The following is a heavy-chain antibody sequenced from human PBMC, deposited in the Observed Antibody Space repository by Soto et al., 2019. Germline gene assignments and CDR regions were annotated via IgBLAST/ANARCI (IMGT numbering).Heavy chain of an antibody. Sequence: SETLCLTYTVSGGSIGGNTYYWGWIRQPPGKGLEWIGNFYYSGSSYYNPSLKSRVTISLDTAKNQFSLKLDSVTAADTAVYYCARLGGYYQALDSWGQGTLVTVSS. CDR2: FYYSGSS. CDR3: ARLGGYYQALDS. D-gene: IGHD3-22*01. CDR1: GGSIGGNTYY. J-gene: IGHJ4*02. V-gene: IGHV4-39*01.